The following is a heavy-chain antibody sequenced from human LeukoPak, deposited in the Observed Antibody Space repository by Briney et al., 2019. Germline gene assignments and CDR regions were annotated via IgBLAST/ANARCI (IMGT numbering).Heavy chain of an antibody. CDR2: MNPKSGYT. Sequence: GASVKVSCKASGSTFTTYDINWVRQATGHGLEWMGWMNPKSGYTGYAQKFQGRVTMTWDTSISTAYMEVSSLRSEDTAVYYCARVAGSIDYWGQGTLVTVSS. CDR1: GSTFTTYD. V-gene: IGHV1-8*01. J-gene: IGHJ4*02. CDR3: ARVAGSIDY. D-gene: IGHD1-26*01.